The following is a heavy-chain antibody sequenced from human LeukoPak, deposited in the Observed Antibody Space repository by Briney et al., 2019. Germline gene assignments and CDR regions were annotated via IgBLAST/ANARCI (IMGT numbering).Heavy chain of an antibody. CDR2: ISGSGGST. V-gene: IGHV3-23*01. CDR1: GFTFSSYV. J-gene: IGHJ5*02. Sequence: GGSLRLSCAASGFTFSSYVMSWVRQAPGKGLEWVSAISGSGGSTYYADSVEGRFTISRDNSKNTLYLQMNSLRAEDTAVYYCAKEVASGWYNWFDPWGQRTLVIVSS. D-gene: IGHD6-19*01. CDR3: AKEVASGWYNWFDP.